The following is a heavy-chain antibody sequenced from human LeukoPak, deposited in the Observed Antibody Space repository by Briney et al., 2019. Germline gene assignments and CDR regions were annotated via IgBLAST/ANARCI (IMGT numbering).Heavy chain of an antibody. V-gene: IGHV3-30*18. D-gene: IGHD3-10*01. Sequence: GGSLRLSCAASGFTFSSYGMHWVRQAPGKGLEWVAVISYDGSNKYYADSVKGRFTISRDNSKNTLYLQMNSLRAEDTAVYYCAKDYGSGSYYETYFDYWGQGTLVTVSS. CDR3: AKDYGSGSYYETYFDY. CDR2: ISYDGSNK. J-gene: IGHJ4*02. CDR1: GFTFSSYG.